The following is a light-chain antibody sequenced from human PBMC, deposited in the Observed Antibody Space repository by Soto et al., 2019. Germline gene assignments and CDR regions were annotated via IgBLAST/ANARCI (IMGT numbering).Light chain of an antibody. J-gene: IGKJ3*01. CDR2: CAS. CDR3: QQYGSSPLS. CDR1: QSVSYSY. Sequence: IVVTQSPGTLSCSPGERATLSCRVSQSVSYSYLPWSQQKPGQAPRLLLYCASSRATGIPDRFSGSRSGTDFTLTISRLEAEGVGVYYCQQYGSSPLSFGTGTTLDIK. V-gene: IGKV3-20*01.